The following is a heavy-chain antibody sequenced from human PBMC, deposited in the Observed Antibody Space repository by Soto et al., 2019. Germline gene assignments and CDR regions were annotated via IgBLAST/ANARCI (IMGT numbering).Heavy chain of an antibody. J-gene: IGHJ4*02. CDR3: AARVAATFDY. Sequence: QVQLQESGPGLVKPSGTLSLTCAVSSGSISSSNWWTWVRQPPGKGLEWIGEIYHSASINYNPSLKSRVTMSVDKSKNQFSLKLSSVTAADTAVYYCAARVAATFDYRGQGTLVTVSS. V-gene: IGHV4-4*02. CDR1: SGSISSSNW. CDR2: IYHSASI. D-gene: IGHD6-19*01.